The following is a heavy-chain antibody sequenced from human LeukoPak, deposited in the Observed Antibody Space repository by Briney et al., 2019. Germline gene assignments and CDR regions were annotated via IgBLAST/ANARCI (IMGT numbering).Heavy chain of an antibody. CDR3: AREAQIAVQFDY. D-gene: IGHD6-19*01. V-gene: IGHV1-3*01. Sequence: ASVKVSCKASGYTFTSYAMHWVRQAPGQRLEWMGWINAGNGNTKYSQKFQGRVTITRDTSASTAYMERSSLRSEDTAVYYCAREAQIAVQFDYWGQGTLVTVSS. CDR2: INAGNGNT. J-gene: IGHJ4*02. CDR1: GYTFTSYA.